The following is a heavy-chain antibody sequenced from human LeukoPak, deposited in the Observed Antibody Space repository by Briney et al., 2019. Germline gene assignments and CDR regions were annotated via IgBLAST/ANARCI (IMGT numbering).Heavy chain of an antibody. Sequence: GESLKISFQGSGFTFTSYWIGWVRPMPGKGLESMAIIHSDDSDTRYSPSFQGQDTIPADKSIGTAYSQWSSLKASNTAMYYCARGYCSTTRCYYFDLWGQGTLVTVSS. CDR3: ARGYCSTTRCYYFDL. D-gene: IGHD2-2*01. V-gene: IGHV5-51*01. CDR2: IHSDDSDT. CDR1: GFTFTSYW. J-gene: IGHJ4*02.